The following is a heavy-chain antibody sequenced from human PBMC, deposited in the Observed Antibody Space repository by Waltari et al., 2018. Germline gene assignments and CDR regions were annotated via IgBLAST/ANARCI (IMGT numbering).Heavy chain of an antibody. CDR3: AIIDYGGNDYYFDY. J-gene: IGHJ4*02. V-gene: IGHV4-59*10. CDR2: SDTSGST. D-gene: IGHD4-17*01. Sequence: QVQLQQWGAGLLKPSETLSLTCTVSGGSISSYYWSWIRQPAGKGLEWIGRSDTSGSTNYNPSLKSRVTMSVDTSKNQFALKLSSVTAADTAVYYCAIIDYGGNDYYFDYWGQGTLVTVSS. CDR1: GGSISSYY.